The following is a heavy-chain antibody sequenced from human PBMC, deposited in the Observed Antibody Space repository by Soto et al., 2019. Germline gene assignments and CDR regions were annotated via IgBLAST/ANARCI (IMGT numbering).Heavy chain of an antibody. CDR3: GKVADSGYYTVDR. CDR2: IRRHTSVT. Sequence: EVQLVESGGMLVQPGGSLRLSCAASGLTLSTSSMNWVRQAPGKGLEWISYIRRHTSVTAYADSVKGRFTISRDSAKNSLYLQMDSVRVEDTAVYFSGKVADSGYYTVDRWGQGTVVTVSS. D-gene: IGHD3-22*01. CDR1: GLTLSTSS. J-gene: IGHJ5*02. V-gene: IGHV3-48*01.